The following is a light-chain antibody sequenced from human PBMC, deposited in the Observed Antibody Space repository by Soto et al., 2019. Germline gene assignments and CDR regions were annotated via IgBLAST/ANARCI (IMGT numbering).Light chain of an antibody. Sequence: ELVMTQSPATLSVSPGESATLSCRDSQSVSSNLAWYQQKPGQAPRLLIYGAYTRATGIPARFSGSGSGTDFTLTISRLEPEDFAVYYCQQYGSSPPITFGQGTRLEIK. J-gene: IGKJ5*01. CDR3: QQYGSSPPIT. CDR2: GAY. V-gene: IGKV3-15*01. CDR1: QSVSSN.